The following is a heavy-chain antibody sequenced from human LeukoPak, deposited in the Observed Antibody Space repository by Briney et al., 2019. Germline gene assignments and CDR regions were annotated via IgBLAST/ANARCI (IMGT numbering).Heavy chain of an antibody. CDR3: TAELGCSSTSCCYGY. V-gene: IGHV3-49*04. D-gene: IGHD2-2*01. CDR2: IRIKAYGGTP. CDR1: GLTFGDYA. Sequence: GGSLRLSCTASGLTFGDYAMGWVRQAPGKGLEWVSFIRIKAYGGTPEYAASVKGRFTLSRDDSKSIAYLQMNGLKTEDTAIYYCTAELGCSSTSCCYGYWGQGTLVTVSS. J-gene: IGHJ4*02.